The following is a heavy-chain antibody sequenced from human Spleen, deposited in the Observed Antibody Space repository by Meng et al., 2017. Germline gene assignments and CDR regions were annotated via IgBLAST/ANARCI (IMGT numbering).Heavy chain of an antibody. D-gene: IGHD2-21*02. V-gene: IGHV1-2*06. J-gene: IGHJ4*02. CDR2: INPKSGDT. CDR3: ARHDCGGHCYDVPLDY. Sequence: ASVKVSCKPSGYNFPDYYIHWVRRAPGQGLEWMGRINPKSGDTHYAQKFQARVTMTGDTSISTAYMELSGLRSDDTAMYYCARHDCGGHCYDVPLDYWGQGTLVTVSS. CDR1: GYNFPDYY.